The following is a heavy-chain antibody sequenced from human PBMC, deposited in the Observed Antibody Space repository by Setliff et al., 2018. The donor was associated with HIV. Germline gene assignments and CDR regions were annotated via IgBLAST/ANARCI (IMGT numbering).Heavy chain of an antibody. Sequence: SVKVSCKAPGGTFSSYVISWVRQAPGQGLEWMGGIIPIFGTANYAQKFQGRVTITADESTSTAYMELSSLRSDDTAVYYCARDFSGQQLVGGWFDPWGQETLVTVSS. CDR3: ARDFSGQQLVGGWFDP. CDR1: GGTFSSYV. V-gene: IGHV1-69*13. D-gene: IGHD6-13*01. CDR2: IIPIFGTA. J-gene: IGHJ5*02.